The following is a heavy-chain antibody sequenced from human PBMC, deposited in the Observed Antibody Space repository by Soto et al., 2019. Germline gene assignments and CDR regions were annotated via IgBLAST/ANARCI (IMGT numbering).Heavy chain of an antibody. CDR3: ARVDSVDYYYGMDV. D-gene: IGHD2-15*01. J-gene: IGHJ6*02. Sequence: EVELVESGGGLIQPGGSLRLSCAASGFTVNTKHMSWVRQAPGKGLEWVSVFYSGGDTNYADSVKGRFTTSRDSSKNTVYLQMNSLRAEDTAVYYCARVDSVDYYYGMDVWGQGTTVSVSS. CDR2: FYSGGDT. CDR1: GFTVNTKH. V-gene: IGHV3-53*01.